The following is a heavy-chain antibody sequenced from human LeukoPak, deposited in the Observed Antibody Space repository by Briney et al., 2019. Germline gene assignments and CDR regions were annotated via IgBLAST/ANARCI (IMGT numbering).Heavy chain of an antibody. CDR1: GFTFSSYA. CDR3: ARVLRDYDSRAYDAFDI. V-gene: IGHV3-23*01. J-gene: IGHJ3*02. D-gene: IGHD3-22*01. CDR2: ISGSGGST. Sequence: GGSLRLSCAASGFTFSSYAMSWVRQAPGKGLEWVSAISGSGGSTYYADSVKGLFTISRDNSRNTLYLQMNSLRAEDTAVYYCARVLRDYDSRAYDAFDIWGQGTMVTVSS.